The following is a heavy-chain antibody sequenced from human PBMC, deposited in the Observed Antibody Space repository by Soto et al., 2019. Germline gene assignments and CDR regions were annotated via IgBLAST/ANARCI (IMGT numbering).Heavy chain of an antibody. Sequence: QVQLVQSGAEVKKPGSSVKVSCKASGGTFSSYAISWVRQAPGQGLEWMGGIIPIFGTANYAQKFQGRVTITADEYTSTAYMELSSLRSEDTAVYYCARGRAVAGRGYYYYGMDVWGQGTTVTVSS. CDR3: ARGRAVAGRGYYYYGMDV. D-gene: IGHD6-19*01. CDR1: GGTFSSYA. J-gene: IGHJ6*02. V-gene: IGHV1-69*01. CDR2: IIPIFGTA.